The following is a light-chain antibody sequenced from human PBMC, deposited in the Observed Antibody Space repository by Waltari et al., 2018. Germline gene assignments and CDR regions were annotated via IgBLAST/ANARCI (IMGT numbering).Light chain of an antibody. CDR3: MQSIQFPLT. CDR2: EVS. V-gene: IGKV2D-29*01. J-gene: IGKJ4*01. Sequence: DVVMTQTPLALSVTPGQPASIPCKSSHHLLHRDGKTHLYWYLQKPGQPPQLLIYEVSHRFSGVPDRFSGSGSGTDFTLKISRVEAEDVGLYYCMQSIQFPLTFGGGTKVEIK. CDR1: HHLLHRDGKTH.